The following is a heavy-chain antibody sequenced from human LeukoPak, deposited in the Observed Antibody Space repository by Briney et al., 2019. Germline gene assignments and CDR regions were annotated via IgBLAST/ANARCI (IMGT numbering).Heavy chain of an antibody. J-gene: IGHJ4*02. CDR2: IYYSGST. V-gene: IGHV4-31*03. Sequence: PSETLSLTCTVSGGSISSGGYYWSWIRQHPGKGLEWIGYIYYSGSTYYNPSLKSRVTISVDTSKNQFSLKLSSVTAADTAVYYCARDVRTHYYGSGIDWGQGTQVTVSS. CDR3: ARDVRTHYYGSGID. CDR1: GGSISSGGYY. D-gene: IGHD3-10*01.